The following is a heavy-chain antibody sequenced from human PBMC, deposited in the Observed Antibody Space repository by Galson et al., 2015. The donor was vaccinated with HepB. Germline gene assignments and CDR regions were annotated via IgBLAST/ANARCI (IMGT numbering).Heavy chain of an antibody. V-gene: IGHV1-69*13. Sequence: SVKVSCKASGGTFSSYAISWVRQAPGQGLEWMGGIIPIFGIANYAQKFQGRVTITADESTSTAYMELSSLRSEDTAVYYCARGGKPAAGRSNPFDYWGQGTLVTVSS. J-gene: IGHJ4*02. CDR3: ARGGKPAAGRSNPFDY. CDR2: IIPIFGIA. CDR1: GGTFSSYA. D-gene: IGHD6-13*01.